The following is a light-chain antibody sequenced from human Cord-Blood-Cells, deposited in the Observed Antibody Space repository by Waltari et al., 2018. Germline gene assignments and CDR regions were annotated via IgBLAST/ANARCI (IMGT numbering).Light chain of an antibody. Sequence: QSALTQPASVSGSPGQSITISCTGTSSDVGSYNLVSWYQQHPGKAPKLMIYEGSKRHPGVSNRFSGSKSGNTASLTISGLQAEDEADYYCCSYAGSSTYVFGTGTKVTVL. J-gene: IGLJ1*01. CDR3: CSYAGSSTYV. CDR1: SSDVGSYNL. V-gene: IGLV2-23*01. CDR2: EGS.